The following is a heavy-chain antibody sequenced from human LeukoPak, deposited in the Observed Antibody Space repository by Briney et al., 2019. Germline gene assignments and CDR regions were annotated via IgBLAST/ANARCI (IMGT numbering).Heavy chain of an antibody. V-gene: IGHV3-15*01. CDR1: GFTFNNAC. Sequence: GGSLRLSCAASGFTFNNACMSWVRQAPGKGLEWVGRIKSKTDAGTKEYAAPGQGSFTMSNDKSTKSLYLEMNSLKTEATADYYCTTHSDDDFLSDYWGQGTLVTVSS. CDR3: TTHSDDDFLSDY. J-gene: IGHJ4*02. CDR2: IKSKTDAGTK. D-gene: IGHD3-3*01.